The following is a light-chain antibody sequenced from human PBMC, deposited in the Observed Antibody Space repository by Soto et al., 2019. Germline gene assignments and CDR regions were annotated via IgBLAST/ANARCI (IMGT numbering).Light chain of an antibody. CDR2: DPS. J-gene: IGKJ2*01. CDR3: QQRSNWPPYT. CDR1: QSVSSY. Sequence: EIVLTQSPATLSLSPGERATLSCRASQSVSSYLACYQKKPGQAPSLPFFDPSNRATATPARFSGSGSGTDFTLTISSLEPEDFAVYYCQQRSNWPPYTFGQGTKLEIK. V-gene: IGKV3-11*01.